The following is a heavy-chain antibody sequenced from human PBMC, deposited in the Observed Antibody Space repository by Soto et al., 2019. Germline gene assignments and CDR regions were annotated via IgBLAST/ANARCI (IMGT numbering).Heavy chain of an antibody. Sequence: QVQLVQSGAEVKKPGSSVKVSCKASGGTFRSSAISWVRQAPGQGLQWVGGIIVTFNTGTYAQKFHGRVMITADDSTSTAYMELSSLTSEDTAVYYCATSRCSSTVCYAHSPALDVSGPGTTVTVSS. CDR3: ATSRCSSTVCYAHSPALDV. CDR1: GGTFRSSA. J-gene: IGHJ6*02. CDR2: IIVTFNTG. D-gene: IGHD2-8*01. V-gene: IGHV1-69*01.